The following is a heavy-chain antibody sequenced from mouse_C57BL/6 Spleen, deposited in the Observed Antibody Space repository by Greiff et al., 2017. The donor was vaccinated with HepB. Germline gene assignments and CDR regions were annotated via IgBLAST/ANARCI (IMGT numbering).Heavy chain of an antibody. Sequence: QVQLQQPGAELVRPGSSVKLSCKASGYTFTSYWMDWVKQRPGQGLEWIGNIYPSDSETHYNQKFKDKATLTVDKSSSTAYMQLSSLTSEDSAVYYCATRLGRYYFDYWGQGTTLTVSS. CDR2: IYPSDSET. CDR1: GYTFTSYW. V-gene: IGHV1-61*01. D-gene: IGHD4-1*01. J-gene: IGHJ2*01. CDR3: ATRLGRYYFDY.